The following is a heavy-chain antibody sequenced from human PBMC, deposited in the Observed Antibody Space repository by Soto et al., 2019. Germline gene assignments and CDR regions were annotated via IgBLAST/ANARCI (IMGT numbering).Heavy chain of an antibody. Sequence: GGSLRLSCAASGFTFSSYGMHWVRQAPGKGLEWVAVISYDGSNKYYADSVKGRFTISRDNSKNTLYLQMNSLRAEDTAVYYCANRLRYGDSVIIDYWGQGTLVTVSS. CDR2: ISYDGSNK. V-gene: IGHV3-30*18. CDR3: ANRLRYGDSVIIDY. J-gene: IGHJ4*02. D-gene: IGHD4-17*01. CDR1: GFTFSSYG.